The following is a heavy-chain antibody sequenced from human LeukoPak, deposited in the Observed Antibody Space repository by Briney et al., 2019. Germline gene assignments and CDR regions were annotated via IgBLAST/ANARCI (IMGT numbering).Heavy chain of an antibody. Sequence: SETLSLTCTVSGYSISSGYYWGWIRQPPGKGLEWIGSIYHSGSTYYNPSLKSRVTISVDTSKNQFSLKLSSVTAADTAVYYCARGGGYSYGSNWFDPWGQGTLVTVSS. CDR1: GYSISSGYY. V-gene: IGHV4-38-2*02. D-gene: IGHD5-18*01. CDR3: ARGGGYSYGSNWFDP. J-gene: IGHJ5*02. CDR2: IYHSGST.